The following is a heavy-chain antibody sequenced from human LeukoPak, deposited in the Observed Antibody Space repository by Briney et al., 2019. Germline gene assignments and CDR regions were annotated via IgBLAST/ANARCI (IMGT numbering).Heavy chain of an antibody. D-gene: IGHD3-22*01. CDR1: GFTFSSYA. CDR3: AKHFDIVVVIAFFDY. J-gene: IGHJ4*02. Sequence: GGSLRLSCAASGFTFSSYAMSWVRQAPGKGLEWVSAISGSGGSTYYADSVKGRFTFSRDNSKNTLYLQMNSLRAEDTAVYYCAKHFDIVVVIAFFDYWGQGTLVTVSS. V-gene: IGHV3-23*01. CDR2: ISGSGGST.